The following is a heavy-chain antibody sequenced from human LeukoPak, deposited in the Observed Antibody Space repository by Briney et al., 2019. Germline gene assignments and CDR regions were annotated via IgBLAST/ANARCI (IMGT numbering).Heavy chain of an antibody. CDR3: ARGPRRGYSYAFDD. V-gene: IGHV4-34*01. CDR1: GGSFSGYY. J-gene: IGHJ4*02. D-gene: IGHD5-18*01. Sequence: SETLSLTCAVYGGSFSGYYWSWIRQPPGKGLEWIGEINHSGSTNYNPSLKSRVTISVDTSKNQFSLKLSSVTAADTAVYYCARGPRRGYSYAFDDWGQGTLVTVSS. CDR2: INHSGST.